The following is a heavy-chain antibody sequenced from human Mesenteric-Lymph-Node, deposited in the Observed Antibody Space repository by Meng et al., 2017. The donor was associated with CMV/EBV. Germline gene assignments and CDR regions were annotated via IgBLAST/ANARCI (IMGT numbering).Heavy chain of an antibody. V-gene: IGHV3-21*04. Sequence: LTRAASGFTFSSYSMNWVRQAPGKGLEWVSSISSSSSYIYYADSVKGRFTISRDNSKNTLYLQMNSLRAEDTAVYYCAKDTLNQYCSSTSCYYYYYGMDVWGQGTTVTVSS. CDR2: ISSSSSYI. CDR3: AKDTLNQYCSSTSCYYYYYGMDV. CDR1: GFTFSSYS. D-gene: IGHD2-2*01. J-gene: IGHJ6*02.